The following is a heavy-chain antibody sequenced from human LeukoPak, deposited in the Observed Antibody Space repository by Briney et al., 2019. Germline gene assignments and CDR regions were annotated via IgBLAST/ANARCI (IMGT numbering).Heavy chain of an antibody. V-gene: IGHV3-23*01. Sequence: QPGGTLRLSCAASGFIFSSHGMNWVRQAPGKGLEWVSGISRSGDITYYADSVKGRFTISRDNSKNTLYLQMNSLRAEDTAVYYCAKDRVAGAPDAFDIWGQGTMVTVSS. CDR3: AKDRVAGAPDAFDI. CDR2: ISRSGDIT. CDR1: GFIFSSHG. D-gene: IGHD6-19*01. J-gene: IGHJ3*02.